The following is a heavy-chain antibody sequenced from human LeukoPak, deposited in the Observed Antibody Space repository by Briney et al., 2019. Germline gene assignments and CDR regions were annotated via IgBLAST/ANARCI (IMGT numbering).Heavy chain of an antibody. J-gene: IGHJ3*02. V-gene: IGHV3-48*03. CDR3: ARDLGDYVGYDAFDI. CDR1: GFTFSSFE. Sequence: GRSLRLSCAASGFTFSSFEMNWVRQAPGKGLEWLSYITSGGSKTYYADSVKGRFTISRDNAKNSLYLQMNSLRAEDTAVYYCARDLGDYVGYDAFDIWGQGTMVTVSS. CDR2: ITSGGSKT. D-gene: IGHD4-17*01.